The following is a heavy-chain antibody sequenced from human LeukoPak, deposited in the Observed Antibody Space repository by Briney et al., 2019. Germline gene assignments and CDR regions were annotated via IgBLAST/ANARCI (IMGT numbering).Heavy chain of an antibody. V-gene: IGHV1-69*13. D-gene: IGHD6-13*01. J-gene: IGHJ6*03. CDR3: ASGGVKPRLVYYYYMDV. Sequence: EASVKVSCKASGGTFSSYAISWVRQAPGQGLEWMGGIIPIFGTANYAQKFQGRVTITADESTSTAYMELSSLRSEDTAVYYCASGGVKPRLVYYYYMDVWGKGTTVTVSS. CDR2: IIPIFGTA. CDR1: GGTFSSYA.